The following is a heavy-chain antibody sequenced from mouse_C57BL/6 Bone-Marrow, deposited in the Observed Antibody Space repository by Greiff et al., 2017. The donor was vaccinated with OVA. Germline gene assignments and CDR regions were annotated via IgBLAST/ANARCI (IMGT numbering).Heavy chain of an antibody. J-gene: IGHJ1*03. CDR3: AMGLPWYFDV. V-gene: IGHV1-80*01. D-gene: IGHD4-1*01. CDR2: IYPGDGDT. CDR1: GYAFSSYW. Sequence: VQLVESGAELVKPGASVKISCKASGYAFSSYWMNWVKQRPGKGLEWIGQIYPGDGDTNYNGKFKGKATLTADKSSSTAYMQLSSLTSEDSAVYFCAMGLPWYFDVWGTGTTVTVSA.